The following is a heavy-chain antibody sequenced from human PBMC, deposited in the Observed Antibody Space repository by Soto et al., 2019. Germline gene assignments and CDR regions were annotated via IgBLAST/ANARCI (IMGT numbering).Heavy chain of an antibody. Sequence: ASVKVSCKASGYTFTSYGISWVRQAPGQGLEWMGWISAYNGNTNYAQKLQGRVTMTTDTSTSAAYMELRSLRSDDTAVYYCARVWYSGSYFDYWGQGTLVTVAS. V-gene: IGHV1-18*04. D-gene: IGHD1-26*01. CDR1: GYTFTSYG. J-gene: IGHJ4*02. CDR3: ARVWYSGSYFDY. CDR2: ISAYNGNT.